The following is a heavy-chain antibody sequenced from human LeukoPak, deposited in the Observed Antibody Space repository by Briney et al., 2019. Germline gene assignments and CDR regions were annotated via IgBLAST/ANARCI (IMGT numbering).Heavy chain of an antibody. CDR2: IIPIFGTA. CDR1: GGTFSSYA. Sequence: GASVTVSCKASGGTFSSYAISWVRQAPGQGLEWMGGIIPIFGTANYAQKFQGRVTITADESTSTAYMELSSLRSEDTAVYYCARDSGYNYRGADYWGQGTLVTVSS. CDR3: ARDSGYNYRGADY. J-gene: IGHJ4*02. V-gene: IGHV1-69*01. D-gene: IGHD5-24*01.